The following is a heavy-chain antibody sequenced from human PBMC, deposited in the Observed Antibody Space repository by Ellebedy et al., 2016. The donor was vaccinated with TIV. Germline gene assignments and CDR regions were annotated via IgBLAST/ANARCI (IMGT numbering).Heavy chain of an antibody. D-gene: IGHD3-10*01. CDR2: ISNTGRT. Sequence: MPSETLSLTCTVSGASISTSYWSRIRQTPGKGLEWIGYISNTGRTNYNPSLQSRVTISVDTPRNQLSLKLTSVTAADTAVYYCARDRRGSYDYWGQGTLITVSS. J-gene: IGHJ4*02. CDR1: GASISTSY. V-gene: IGHV4-59*01. CDR3: ARDRRGSYDY.